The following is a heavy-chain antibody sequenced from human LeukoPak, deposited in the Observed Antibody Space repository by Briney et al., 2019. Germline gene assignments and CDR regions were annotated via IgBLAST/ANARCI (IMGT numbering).Heavy chain of an antibody. CDR1: GFTFDDYA. CDR3: AKDLITSSWDAFDI. V-gene: IGHV3-9*01. CDR2: ISWNSGSI. D-gene: IGHD6-13*01. J-gene: IGHJ3*02. Sequence: GGSLRLSCAASGFTFDDYAMHWVRQAPGKGLEWVSGISWNSGSIGYADSVKGRFTISRDNAKNSLYLQMNGLRAEDTALYYCAKDLITSSWDAFDIWGQGTMVTVSS.